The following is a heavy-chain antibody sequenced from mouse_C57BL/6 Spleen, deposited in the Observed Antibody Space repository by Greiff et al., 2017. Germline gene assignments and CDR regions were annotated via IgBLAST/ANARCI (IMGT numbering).Heavy chain of an antibody. V-gene: IGHV14-1*01. Sequence: VQLQQSGAELVRPGASVKLSCTASGFNIKDYYMHWVKQRPEQGLEWIGRIDPEDGDPEYAPQFQGKATMTADTSSNTAYLQLSSLTSEDTAVYYWTYSNYLRAYWGQGTLVTVSA. CDR1: GFNIKDYY. J-gene: IGHJ3*01. CDR3: TYSNYLRAY. D-gene: IGHD2-5*01. CDR2: IDPEDGDP.